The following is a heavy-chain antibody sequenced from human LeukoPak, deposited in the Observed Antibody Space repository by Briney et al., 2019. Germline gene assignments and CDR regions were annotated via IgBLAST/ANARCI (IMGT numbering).Heavy chain of an antibody. CDR2: IGGSGGST. D-gene: IGHD6-19*01. Sequence: GGSLRLSCAASGFTFSNYAMSWVRQAPGKGLEWVSAIGGSGGSTYYADSVKGRFTISRDNSKNTLYLQMNSLRAEDTAVYYCAKDIGSGWFDYWGQGTLVTVSS. CDR3: AKDIGSGWFDY. V-gene: IGHV3-23*01. CDR1: GFTFSNYA. J-gene: IGHJ4*02.